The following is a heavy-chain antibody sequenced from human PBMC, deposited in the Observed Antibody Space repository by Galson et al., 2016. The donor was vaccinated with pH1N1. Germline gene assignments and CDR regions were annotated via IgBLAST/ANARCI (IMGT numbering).Heavy chain of an antibody. CDR2: ITYTSATI. CDR3: ARPGNYDGDRRGAFDL. D-gene: IGHD4-23*01. Sequence: SLRLSCAASGFTFSSRHMDWVRQAPGEGLEWISFITYTSATIYYADSVKGRFTVSRDNAKNSLYLQMNSLRAEDTAVYYCARPGNYDGDRRGAFDLWGQGTMVTVSP. J-gene: IGHJ3*01. CDR1: GFTFSSRH. V-gene: IGHV3-48*04.